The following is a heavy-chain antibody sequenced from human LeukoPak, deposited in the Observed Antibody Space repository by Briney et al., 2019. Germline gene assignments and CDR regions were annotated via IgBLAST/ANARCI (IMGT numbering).Heavy chain of an antibody. J-gene: IGHJ4*02. V-gene: IGHV4-34*01. D-gene: IGHD1-26*01. CDR1: GGSFSGYY. CDR2: INHSGST. Sequence: SETLSLTCAVYGGSFSGYYWSWIRQPPGKGLEWIGEINHSGSTNYNPSLKSRVTISVDTSKNQFSLKLSSVTAADTAVYYCARLGKKYSGSFPRPNHFDYWGQGTLVTVSS. CDR3: ARLGKKYSGSFPRPNHFDY.